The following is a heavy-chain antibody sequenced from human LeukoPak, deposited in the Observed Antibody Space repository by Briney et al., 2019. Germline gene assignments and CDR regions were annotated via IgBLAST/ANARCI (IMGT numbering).Heavy chain of an antibody. D-gene: IGHD7-27*01. V-gene: IGHV3-30*02. CDR2: IRYDGSNK. CDR1: GFTFSSYG. CDR3: AKDVTGSNWGSFDY. J-gene: IGHJ4*02. Sequence: AGGSLRLSCAASGFTFSSYGMHWVRQAPGKGLEWVAFIRYDGSNKYYADSVKGRFTISRDNSKNTLYLQMNSLRAEDTAVYYCAKDVTGSNWGSFDYWGQGTLVTVSS.